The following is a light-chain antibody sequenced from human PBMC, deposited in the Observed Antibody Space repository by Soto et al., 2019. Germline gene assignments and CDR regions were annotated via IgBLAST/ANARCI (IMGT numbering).Light chain of an antibody. CDR2: GAS. CDR3: QQYNNWPRT. CDR1: QSVSSN. Sequence: EIVMTQSPATLSVSPGERATLSCRASQSVSSNLAWYQQKPGQAPRLLIYGASTRATGISARFSGSGSGTEFTLTISSLQSEDFAVYYCQQYNNWPRTCGQGTKVDIK. V-gene: IGKV3-15*01. J-gene: IGKJ1*01.